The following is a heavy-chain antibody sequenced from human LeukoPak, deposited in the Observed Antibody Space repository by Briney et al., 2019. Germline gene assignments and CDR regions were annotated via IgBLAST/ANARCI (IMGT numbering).Heavy chain of an antibody. J-gene: IGHJ3*02. CDR1: GLPFTRSA. CDR3: AAADYYDSSGYYPYAFHI. CDR2: IVVGSGNT. D-gene: IGHD3-22*01. V-gene: IGHV1-58*01. Sequence: GTPVKVSCQASGLPFTRSALQWVRQAHGQRLDWIQWIVVGSGNTNYAQTFQERVTITRDMSTSTAYMELSSLRSEDTAVYYCAAADYYDSSGYYPYAFHIWGQGTMVTVSS.